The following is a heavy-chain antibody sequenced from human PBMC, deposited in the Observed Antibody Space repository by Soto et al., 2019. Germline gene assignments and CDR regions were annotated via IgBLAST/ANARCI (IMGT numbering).Heavy chain of an antibody. CDR2: ISGSGGRT. CDR1: GFTFSSYA. V-gene: IGHV3-23*01. D-gene: IGHD4-17*01. J-gene: IGHJ5*02. CDR3: GKGPINVPGEYSLFDP. Sequence: PGGSLRLSCAASGFTFSSYAMSWVRQAPGKGLEWVSSISGSGGRTYHADSVRGRFTISRDNSKNTLSLQMNSLRAEDTAVYYCGKGPINVPGEYSLFDPWGQGTLVTVSS.